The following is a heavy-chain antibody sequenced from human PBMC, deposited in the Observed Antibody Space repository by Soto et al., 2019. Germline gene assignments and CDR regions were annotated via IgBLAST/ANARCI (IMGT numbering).Heavy chain of an antibody. D-gene: IGHD3-10*01. Sequence: EVQLLESGGGLVQPGGSLRLSCEGSGFTFISYAMNWVRQAPGKGLEWVSAVSGGGETTFYADSVKGRFTISRDNSKNTVTLQINSLGVDDTAVYYCARKVPGSTSLPIYWYFYLWGRGTLVTVSS. CDR3: ARKVPGSTSLPIYWYFYL. CDR1: GFTFISYA. J-gene: IGHJ2*01. V-gene: IGHV3-23*01. CDR2: VSGGGETT.